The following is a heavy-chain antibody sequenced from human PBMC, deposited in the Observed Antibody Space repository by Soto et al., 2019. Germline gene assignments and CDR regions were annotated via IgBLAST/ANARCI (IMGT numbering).Heavy chain of an antibody. CDR3: ARGKWQLAGGYYFDY. CDR1: GFTVSSNY. D-gene: IGHD6-6*01. V-gene: IGHV3-53*01. CDR2: IYSGGST. J-gene: IGHJ4*02. Sequence: EVQLVESGGGLIQPGGSLRLSCAASGFTVSSNYMSWVRQAPGKGLEWVSVIYSGGSTYYADSVKGRFTISRDNSKNTLYLQMNSLRAEDTAVYYCARGKWQLAGGYYFDYWGQGTLVTVSS.